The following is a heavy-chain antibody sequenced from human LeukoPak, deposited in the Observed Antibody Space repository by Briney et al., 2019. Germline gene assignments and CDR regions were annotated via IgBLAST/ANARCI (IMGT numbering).Heavy chain of an antibody. Sequence: PSETLSLTCTVSGGSISSGDYYWSWIRQPPGKGLEWIGYIYYSGSTYYNPSLKSRVTISVDTSKNQFSLKLSSVTAADTAVYYCARDGAALEVGSSNWFDPWAREPWSPSPQ. D-gene: IGHD6-6*01. J-gene: IGHJ5*02. CDR3: ARDGAALEVGSSNWFDP. V-gene: IGHV4-30-4*08. CDR1: GGSISSGDYY. CDR2: IYYSGST.